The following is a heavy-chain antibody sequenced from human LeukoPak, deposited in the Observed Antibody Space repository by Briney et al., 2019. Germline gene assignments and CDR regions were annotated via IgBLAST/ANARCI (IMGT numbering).Heavy chain of an antibody. D-gene: IGHD3-16*01. CDR3: ARDQSHGGNAFDI. CDR1: GYTFTSYY. CDR2: IYPHSDTT. Sequence: GASVKVSCKTSGYTFTSYYVHWVRQAPGQGLEYMGVIYPHSDTTSYAQKFQGRVTMTRDTSTSTVYMELSSLRSEDTAVYYCARDQSHGGNAFDIWGQGTMVTVSS. V-gene: IGHV1-46*01. J-gene: IGHJ3*02.